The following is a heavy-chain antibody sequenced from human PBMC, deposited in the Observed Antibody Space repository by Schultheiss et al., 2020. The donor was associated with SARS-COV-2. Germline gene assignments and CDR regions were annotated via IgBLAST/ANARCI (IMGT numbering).Heavy chain of an antibody. V-gene: IGHV3-21*05. CDR1: GFTFSSYS. CDR2: ISSSSSYI. Sequence: GESLKISCAASGFTFSSYSMNWVRQAPGKGLEWVSYISSSSSYIYYADSVKGRFTISRDNAKNSLYLQMNSLRAEDTAVYYCARDLGRFLDYWGQGTLVTVSS. D-gene: IGHD7-27*01. J-gene: IGHJ4*02. CDR3: ARDLGRFLDY.